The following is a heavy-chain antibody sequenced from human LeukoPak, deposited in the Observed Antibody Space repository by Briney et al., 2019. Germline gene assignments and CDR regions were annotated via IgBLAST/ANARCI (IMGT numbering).Heavy chain of an antibody. D-gene: IGHD1-1*01. Sequence: GGSLKLSCAASGFTFSTYVMSWVRQAPGKGLEWVSAISGSGGSTYYADSVKGRFTISRDNSKNTLYLQMNSLGADDTAVYYCAKGNWRYFDYWGQGTLVTVSS. V-gene: IGHV3-23*01. J-gene: IGHJ4*02. CDR2: ISGSGGST. CDR3: AKGNWRYFDY. CDR1: GFTFSTYV.